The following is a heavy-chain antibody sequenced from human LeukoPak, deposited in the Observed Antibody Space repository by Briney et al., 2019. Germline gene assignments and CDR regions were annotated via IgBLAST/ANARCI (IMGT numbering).Heavy chain of an antibody. CDR3: ARGQGWNPEAVTNAFEI. CDR1: GFTFSSYS. Sequence: GRSLRLSCAPSGFTFSSYSMNWVRQAPGKGLEWVSSISSSSSYIYYADSVKGRFTISRHHAKKSLYLQMNSLRAEDTAVYYCARGQGWNPEAVTNAFEIWGQGTMVTVSS. J-gene: IGHJ3*02. CDR2: ISSSSSYI. D-gene: IGHD1-1*01. V-gene: IGHV3-21*01.